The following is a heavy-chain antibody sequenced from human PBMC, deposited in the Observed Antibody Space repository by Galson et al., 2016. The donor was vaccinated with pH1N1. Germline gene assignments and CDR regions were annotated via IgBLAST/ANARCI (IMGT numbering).Heavy chain of an antibody. Sequence: SLRLSCAASEFTFSDYFVGWVRQAPGKGLEYISYISASGDYTNYAYSVKGRFTVSRDNDKKSMYLQINSLRVEDTAIYYCAGSPRRYHFDSWGQGILVAVSS. J-gene: IGHJ4*02. CDR3: AGSPRRYHFDS. V-gene: IGHV3-11*03. D-gene: IGHD1-14*01. CDR2: ISASGDYT. CDR1: EFTFSDYF.